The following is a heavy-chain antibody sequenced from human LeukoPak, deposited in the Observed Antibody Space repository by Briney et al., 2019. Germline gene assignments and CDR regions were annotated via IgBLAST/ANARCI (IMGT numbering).Heavy chain of an antibody. D-gene: IGHD2-2*01. CDR1: GGSFSGYY. CDR2: IKHSGST. V-gene: IGHV4-34*01. J-gene: IGHJ4*02. CDR3: ARGLPGVFDY. Sequence: SETLSLTCAVYGGSFSGYYWSWIRQPPGKGLEWIGEIKHSGSTNYNPSLKSRVTISVDTSKNQFSLKLSSVTAADTAVYYCARGLPGVFDYWGQGTLVTVSS.